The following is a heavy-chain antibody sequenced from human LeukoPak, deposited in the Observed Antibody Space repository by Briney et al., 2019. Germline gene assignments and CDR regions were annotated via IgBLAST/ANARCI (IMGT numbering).Heavy chain of an antibody. J-gene: IGHJ4*02. CDR3: ARDQNYYGSGSYYNTDY. D-gene: IGHD3-10*01. CDR1: GYTFTAHH. V-gene: IGHV1-2*02. Sequence: ASVKVSCRASGYTFTAHHIHWVRQAPGQGLEWMGWINPNSGGTNYAQNFQGRVTMTRDTSISTTYMELSRLRSDDTAVYYCARDQNYYGSGSYYNTDYWGQGTLVTVSS. CDR2: INPNSGGT.